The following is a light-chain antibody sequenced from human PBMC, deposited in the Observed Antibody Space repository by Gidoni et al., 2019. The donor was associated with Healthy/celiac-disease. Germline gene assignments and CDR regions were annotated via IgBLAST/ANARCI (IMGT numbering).Light chain of an antibody. CDR3: QQYNSYPFP. Sequence: DIQMTQSPSSLSASVGDSVTITCRASQGISSWLAWYQQKPEQAPKSLIYAASSLQSGVPSRFSGRGSGTDFTLTISSLQPEDFATYYCQQYNSYPFPFGGXTKVEIK. CDR2: AAS. J-gene: IGKJ4*01. V-gene: IGKV1D-16*01. CDR1: QGISSW.